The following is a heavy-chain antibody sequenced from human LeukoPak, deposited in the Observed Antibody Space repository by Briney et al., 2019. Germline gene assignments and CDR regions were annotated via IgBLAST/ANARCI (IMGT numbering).Heavy chain of an antibody. D-gene: IGHD1-1*01. CDR1: GGTFSSYA. CDR2: IIPIFDIA. V-gene: IGHV1-69*04. Sequence: SVKVSCKASGGTFSSYAISWVRQAPGQGLEWMGRIIPIFDIANYAQKFQGRVTITADKSTITAYMELSSLRSEDTAVYYCAREDPTVMFDYWGQGTLVTVSS. J-gene: IGHJ4*02. CDR3: AREDPTVMFDY.